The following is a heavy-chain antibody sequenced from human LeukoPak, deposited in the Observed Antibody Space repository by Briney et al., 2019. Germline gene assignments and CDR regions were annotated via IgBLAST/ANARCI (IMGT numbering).Heavy chain of an antibody. CDR3: ASQPYCGGDCYPFDY. J-gene: IGHJ4*02. CDR2: IYYSGST. V-gene: IGHV4-59*01. CDR1: GGSISSYY. Sequence: PSETLSLTCTVSGGSISSYYWSWIRQPPGKGLEWIGYIYYSGSTNCNPSLKSRVTISVDTSKNQFSLKLSSVTAADTAVYYCASQPYCGGDCYPFDYWGQGTLVTVSS. D-gene: IGHD2-21*02.